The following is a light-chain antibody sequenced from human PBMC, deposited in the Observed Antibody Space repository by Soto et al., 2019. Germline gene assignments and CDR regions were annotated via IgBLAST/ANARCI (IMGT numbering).Light chain of an antibody. CDR1: QSVSTD. CDR3: QQYNNWPPWT. CDR2: GAS. J-gene: IGKJ1*01. V-gene: IGKV3-15*01. Sequence: EIVMTQSPATLSVSPGEGATLSCRASQSVSTDLAWYQQKPGQAPGLLIYGASTRATGIPARFSGSGSGTEFTLTISSLQSEDFALYFCQQYNNWPPWTFGQGTKVDIK.